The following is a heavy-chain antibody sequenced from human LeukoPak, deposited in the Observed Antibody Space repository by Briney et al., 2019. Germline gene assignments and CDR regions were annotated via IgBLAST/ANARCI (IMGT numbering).Heavy chain of an antibody. Sequence: ASVKVSCKVSGYTLTELSMHWVRQAPGKGLEWMGGFDPEDGETIYAQKFQGRVTMTEDTYTDTAYMELSSLRSEDTAVYYCATGGWLSRDYYYYGMDVWGQGTTVTVSS. J-gene: IGHJ6*02. V-gene: IGHV1-24*01. CDR2: FDPEDGET. CDR3: ATGGWLSRDYYYYGMDV. CDR1: GYTLTELS. D-gene: IGHD3-22*01.